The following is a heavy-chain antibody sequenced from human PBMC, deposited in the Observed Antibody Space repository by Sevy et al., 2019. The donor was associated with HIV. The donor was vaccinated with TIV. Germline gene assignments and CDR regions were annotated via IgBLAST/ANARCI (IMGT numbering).Heavy chain of an antibody. CDR1: GGSISSSSYY. CDR2: IYYTGTT. V-gene: IGHV4-39*01. Sequence: SETLSLTCTVSGGSISSSSYYWAWVRQPPGKGLEWVGIIYYTGTTSYNSSLKSRVTISVDRSQNLFSLQLTSVTAADTALYFCARPMSERTYAMDVWGQGITVTVSS. J-gene: IGHJ6*02. D-gene: IGHD3-10*02. CDR3: ARPMSERTYAMDV.